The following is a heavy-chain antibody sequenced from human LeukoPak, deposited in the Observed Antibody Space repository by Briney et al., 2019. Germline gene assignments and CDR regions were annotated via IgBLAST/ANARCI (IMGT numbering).Heavy chain of an antibody. J-gene: IGHJ4*02. CDR1: GFSLSTSGMY. V-gene: IGHV2-70*11. CDR2: IDWDDDK. Sequence: GSGPTLVNPTQTLTLTCTFSGFSLSTSGMYVSWIRQPPGKALGWLARIDWDDDKYYSTSLKTRLTISKDTSKNQVVLTMTNMDPVDTATYYCARITLRDGYNSRYFDYWGQGTLVTVSS. CDR3: ARITLRDGYNSRYFDY. D-gene: IGHD5-12*01.